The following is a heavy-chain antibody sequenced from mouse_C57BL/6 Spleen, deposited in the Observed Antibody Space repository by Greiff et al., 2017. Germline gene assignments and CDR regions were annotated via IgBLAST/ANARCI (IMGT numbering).Heavy chain of an antibody. Sequence: EVKLVESGGGLVKPGGSLKLSCAASGFTFSDYGMHWVRQAPETGLEWVAYISSGRSTIYYADTVKGRFTISRDNAKKTLFLQMTSLRSEDTAMYYCARQGVYDDGRGFDYWGQGTTLTVSS. V-gene: IGHV5-17*01. CDR1: GFTFSDYG. CDR2: ISSGRSTI. D-gene: IGHD2-3*01. J-gene: IGHJ2*01. CDR3: ARQGVYDDGRGFDY.